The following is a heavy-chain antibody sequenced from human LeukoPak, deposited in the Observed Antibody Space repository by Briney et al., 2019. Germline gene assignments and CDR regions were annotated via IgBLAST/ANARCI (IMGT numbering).Heavy chain of an antibody. CDR3: ARGGYYYDSSGSGAFDI. CDR2: IIPIFGTA. V-gene: IGHV1-69*05. D-gene: IGHD3-22*01. Sequence: SVKVSCKASGGTFSSYAISWVRQAPGQGLEWMGGIIPIFGTANYAQKFQGRVTITTDESTSTAYMELSSLRSEDTAVYYCARGGYYYDSSGSGAFDIWGQGTMVTVS. J-gene: IGHJ3*02. CDR1: GGTFSSYA.